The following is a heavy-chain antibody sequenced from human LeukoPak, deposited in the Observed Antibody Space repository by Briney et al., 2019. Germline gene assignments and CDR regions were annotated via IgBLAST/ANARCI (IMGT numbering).Heavy chain of an antibody. CDR1: GGTFSSYA. J-gene: IGHJ4*02. Sequence: ASVKVSCKASGGTFSSYAISWVRQAPGQGLEWMGRIIPILGIANYAQKFQGRVTITADKSTSTAYMELSSLRSEDTAVYYCAREGKAPGVVVITYYFDYWGQGTLVTVSS. D-gene: IGHD3-22*01. CDR3: AREGKAPGVVVITYYFDY. V-gene: IGHV1-69*04. CDR2: IIPILGIA.